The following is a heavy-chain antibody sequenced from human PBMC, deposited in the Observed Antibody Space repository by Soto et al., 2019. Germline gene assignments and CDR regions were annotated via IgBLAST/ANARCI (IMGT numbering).Heavy chain of an antibody. D-gene: IGHD1-26*01. CDR2: IIPIFGTA. CDR3: ARDPGGTLPYSGSYYGGWFDP. Sequence: QVQLVQSGAEVKKPGSSVKVSCKASGGTFSSYAISWVRQAPGQGLEWMGGIIPIFGTANYAQKFQGRVTITADESTSTAYMELSSLRSEDTAVYYCARDPGGTLPYSGSYYGGWFDPWGQGTLVTVSS. V-gene: IGHV1-69*01. J-gene: IGHJ5*02. CDR1: GGTFSSYA.